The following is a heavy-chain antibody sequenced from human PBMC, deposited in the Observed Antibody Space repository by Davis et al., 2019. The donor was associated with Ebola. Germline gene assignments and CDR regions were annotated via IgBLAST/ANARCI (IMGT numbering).Heavy chain of an antibody. CDR3: ARDPTYLSGSGGFDP. CDR2: IYYSGST. CDR1: GGSISSYY. D-gene: IGHD2-2*02. V-gene: IGHV4-59*01. J-gene: IGHJ5*02. Sequence: PSETLSLTCTVSGGSISSYYWSWIRQPPGKGLEWVGYIYYSGSTNYNPSLKSRVTISVDTSKNQFSLKLSSVTAADTAVYYCARDPTYLSGSGGFDPWGQGTLVTVSS.